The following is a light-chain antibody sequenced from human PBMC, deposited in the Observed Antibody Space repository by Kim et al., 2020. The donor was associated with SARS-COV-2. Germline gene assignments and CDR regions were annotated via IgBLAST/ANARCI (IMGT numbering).Light chain of an antibody. Sequence: VMTQSPATLSLSPGDRATLSCRASHSVSTNLAWYHQKPGQAPRLLIYGASTRATGIPARISGSGSGTDFTLTITSLQSEDFGIYYCQQYNNGFQFTFGQGTKREF. CDR3: QQYNNGFQFT. V-gene: IGKV3-15*01. CDR1: HSVSTN. CDR2: GAS. J-gene: IGKJ2*01.